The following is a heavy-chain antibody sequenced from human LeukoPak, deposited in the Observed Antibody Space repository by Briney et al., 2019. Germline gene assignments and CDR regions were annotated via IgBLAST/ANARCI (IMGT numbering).Heavy chain of an antibody. Sequence: PGGSLRLSCAASGFTFSSYSMNWVRQAPGKGLEWVSSISSSSSYIYYADSVKGRFTISRDNAKNSLYLQMNSLRAEDTAVYYCARGGGWYVQGDYWGQGTLVTVSS. CDR1: GFTFSSYS. CDR2: ISSSSSYI. D-gene: IGHD6-19*01. CDR3: ARGGGWYVQGDY. J-gene: IGHJ4*02. V-gene: IGHV3-21*01.